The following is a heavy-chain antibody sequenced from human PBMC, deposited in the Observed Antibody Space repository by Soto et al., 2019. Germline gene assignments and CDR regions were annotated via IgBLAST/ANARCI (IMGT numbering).Heavy chain of an antibody. Sequence: EVQLVESGGGLVQPGGSLRVSCAASGFIFSNYNMNWVRQAPGKGLEWVSDISSGGGVSIYYADTVKGRFTISRDNAKNPLYLQMNRLRDADTAVYYCARERNSGRPSYYYYGMDVWGQGTTVTVSS. J-gene: IGHJ6*02. CDR3: ARERNSGRPSYYYYGMDV. V-gene: IGHV3-48*02. CDR2: ISSGGGVSI. D-gene: IGHD3-10*01. CDR1: GFIFSNYN.